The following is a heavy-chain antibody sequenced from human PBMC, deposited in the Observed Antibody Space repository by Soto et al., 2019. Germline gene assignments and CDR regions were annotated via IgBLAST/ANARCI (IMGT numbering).Heavy chain of an antibody. D-gene: IGHD2-15*01. CDR2: IYYSGST. J-gene: IGHJ3*02. V-gene: IGHV4-59*08. CDR3: AGSGYRNCSGCICYQPRHAFDI. CDR1: GGSISSYY. Sequence: SETLSLTCTVSGGSISSYYWSWIRQPPGKGLEWIGYIYYSGSTNYNPSLKSRVTISVDTSKNQFSLKLSSVTAADTAVYYCAGSGYRNCSGCICYQPRHAFDIWGHGTMVTASS.